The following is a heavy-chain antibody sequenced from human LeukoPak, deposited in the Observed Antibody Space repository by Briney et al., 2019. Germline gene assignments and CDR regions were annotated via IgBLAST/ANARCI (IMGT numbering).Heavy chain of an antibody. CDR3: AKAALRYQLLSSLDY. CDR2: ISGSGAST. CDR1: GFTFSSYA. J-gene: IGHJ4*02. D-gene: IGHD2-2*01. Sequence: GGSLRLSCAASGFTFSSYAMNWARQAPGKGLEWVSAISGSGASTYYADSVKGRFTTSGDNSKNTLYLQMNSLRAEDTAIYYCAKAALRYQLLSSLDYWGQGTLVTVSS. V-gene: IGHV3-23*01.